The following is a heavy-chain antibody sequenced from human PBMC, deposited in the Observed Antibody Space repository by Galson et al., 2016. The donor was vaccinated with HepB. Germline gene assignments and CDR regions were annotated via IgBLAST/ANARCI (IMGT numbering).Heavy chain of an antibody. CDR2: INPNSGGT. CDR1: GYTFTGYY. Sequence: SVKVSCKASGYTFTGYYMHWVRQAPGQGLEWMGWINPNSGGTNYAQKLQGRVTMTRDTSISTTYMEVSRLRSDDTAVYYCARVDWLKLGADYWGQGTLVTVSS. CDR3: ARVDWLKLGADY. J-gene: IGHJ4*02. D-gene: IGHD5-24*01. V-gene: IGHV1-2*02.